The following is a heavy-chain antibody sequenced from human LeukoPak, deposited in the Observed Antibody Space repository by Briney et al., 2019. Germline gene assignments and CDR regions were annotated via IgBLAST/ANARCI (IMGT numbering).Heavy chain of an antibody. J-gene: IGHJ4*02. V-gene: IGHV3-23*01. D-gene: IGHD2-8*01. CDR1: GFTFSSYA. CDR3: AKCRMSGTRTNGACYDRPFDY. CDR2: ISGSGGST. Sequence: GGSLRLSCAASGFTFSSYAMSWVRQAPGKGLEWVSAISGSGGSTYYADSVKGRFTISRDNSKNTLYLQMNSLRAEDTSVYYCAKCRMSGTRTNGACYDRPFDYWGQGNLVTVSS.